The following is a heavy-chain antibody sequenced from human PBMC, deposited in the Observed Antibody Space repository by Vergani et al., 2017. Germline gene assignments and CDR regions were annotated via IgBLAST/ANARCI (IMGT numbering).Heavy chain of an antibody. V-gene: IGHV3-23*04. D-gene: IGHD3-10*01. CDR1: GFTFDDYA. CDR3: AKVPGVLLWFGELYYFDY. J-gene: IGHJ4*02. Sequence: EVQLVESGGGLVQPGRSLRLSCAASGFTFDDYAMHWVRQAPGKGLEWVSGISGSGGSTYYADSVKGRFTISRDNSKNTLYLQMNSLRAEDTAVYYCAKVPGVLLWFGELYYFDYWGQGTLVTVSS. CDR2: ISGSGGST.